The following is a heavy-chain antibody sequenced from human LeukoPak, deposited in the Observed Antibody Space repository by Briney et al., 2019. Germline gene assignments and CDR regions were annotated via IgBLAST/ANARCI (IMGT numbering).Heavy chain of an antibody. CDR2: IKKDGSEK. V-gene: IGHV3-7*01. D-gene: IGHD6-13*01. CDR1: GFTFSSYC. Sequence: GGSLRLSCTASGFTFSSYCMSWVRQAPGKGLEWVANIKKDGSEKYYVDSVKGRFTISRDNAKTSLYLQMNSLRAEDTAVYYCARWSSSFVVNYMDVWGKGTTVTVSS. CDR3: ARWSSSFVVNYMDV. J-gene: IGHJ6*03.